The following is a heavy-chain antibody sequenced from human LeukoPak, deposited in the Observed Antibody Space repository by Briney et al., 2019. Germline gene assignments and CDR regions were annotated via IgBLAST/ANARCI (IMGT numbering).Heavy chain of an antibody. J-gene: IGHJ4*02. CDR1: GYTFINYD. V-gene: IGHV1-8*01. CDR2: VNANSGKT. Sequence: ASVKVSCKASGYTFINYDIHWVRQATGQGLEWMGRVNANSGKTGFAQKFQGRLTMTTNTSISTAYMELSSLRSDDTAVYYCAKGVTYYRPGYDIWGQGTPVTVSS. CDR3: AKGVTYYRPGYDI. D-gene: IGHD2-21*02.